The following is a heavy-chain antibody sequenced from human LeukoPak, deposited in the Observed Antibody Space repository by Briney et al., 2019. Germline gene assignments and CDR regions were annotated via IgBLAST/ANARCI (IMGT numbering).Heavy chain of an antibody. V-gene: IGHV3-30*04. D-gene: IGHD6-19*01. CDR3: ARDYGIAVAGTATVDY. CDR1: GFTFSSYA. CDR2: ISYDGSNK. Sequence: GGSLRLSCAASGFTFSSYAMHWVRQAPGKGLEWVAVISYDGSNKYYADSVKGRFTISRDNSKNTLYLQMNSLRAEDTAVYYCARDYGIAVAGTATVDYWGQGTLVTVST. J-gene: IGHJ4*02.